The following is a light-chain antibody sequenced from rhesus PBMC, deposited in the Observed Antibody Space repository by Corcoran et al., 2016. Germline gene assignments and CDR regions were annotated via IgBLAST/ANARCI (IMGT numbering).Light chain of an antibody. V-gene: IGKV2-104*02. CDR1: QSLLDSEDGNTY. CDR3: MHGIEFPS. J-gene: IGKJ2*01. CDR2: EVS. Sequence: DIVMTQTPLSLPVTPGEPASISCRSSQSLLDSEDGNTYLDWYLQKPGKSPQLLIYEVSNRASGVPDRFRGSGSDTDFSLKISRVEAEDVGVYYCMHGIEFPSFGQGTKVEIK.